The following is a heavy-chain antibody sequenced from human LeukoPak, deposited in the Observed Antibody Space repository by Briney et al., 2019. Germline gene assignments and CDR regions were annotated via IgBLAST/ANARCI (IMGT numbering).Heavy chain of an antibody. J-gene: IGHJ1*01. CDR1: GFTFSSYA. V-gene: IGHV3-23*01. CDR2: ISGSGGST. CDR3: AKNQNVLLWFGELIVYFQY. D-gene: IGHD3-10*01. Sequence: QPGGSLRLSCAASGFTFSSYAMSWVRQAPGKGLEWVSAISGSGGSTYYADSVKGRFTISRDNSKNTLYLQMNSLRAEDTAVYYCAKNQNVLLWFGELIVYFQYWGQGTLVTVSS.